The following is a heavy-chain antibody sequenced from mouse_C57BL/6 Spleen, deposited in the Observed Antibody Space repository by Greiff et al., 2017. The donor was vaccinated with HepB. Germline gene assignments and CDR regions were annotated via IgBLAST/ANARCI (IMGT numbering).Heavy chain of an antibody. CDR1: GYAFSSSW. Sequence: QVQLQQSGPELVKPGASVKISCKASGYAFSSSWMNWVKQRPGKGLEWIGRIYPGDGDTNYNGKFKGKATLTADKSSSTAYMQLSSLTSEDSAVYFCARSDWGFDYWGQGTTLTVSS. CDR2: IYPGDGDT. D-gene: IGHD4-1*01. CDR3: ARSDWGFDY. J-gene: IGHJ2*01. V-gene: IGHV1-82*01.